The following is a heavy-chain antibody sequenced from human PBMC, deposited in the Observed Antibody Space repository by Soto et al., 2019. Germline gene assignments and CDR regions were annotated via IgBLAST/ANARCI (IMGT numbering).Heavy chain of an antibody. J-gene: IGHJ3*02. V-gene: IGHV3-15*01. CDR2: IRSKTSTETR. Sequence: EGQLVDSGGSWVTPGGSLRLSCGASGFPFTTAWMTWVRQAPGKGLEWVGRIRSKTSTETREYAAPVNGRFTISRDDSKNMLYLEMNSMKIEDTGVYYCTTDGFSGIVGIWGQGTMVTVSS. D-gene: IGHD5-12*01. CDR1: GFPFTTAW. CDR3: TTDGFSGIVGI.